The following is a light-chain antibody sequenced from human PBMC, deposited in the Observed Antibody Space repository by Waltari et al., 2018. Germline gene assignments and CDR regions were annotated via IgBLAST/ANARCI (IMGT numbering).Light chain of an antibody. CDR1: SRDVGAYKY. CDR3: ISYTTSDTMI. J-gene: IGLJ2*01. CDR2: DVS. Sequence: QSALTQPASVSGSPGQSITISCTGTSRDVGAYKYVPWYQQHPGKVPKLIIYDVSHRPSGVSFRFSGSKSDNTASLTISGLQAEDEADYYCISYTTSDTMIFGGGTKLTVL. V-gene: IGLV2-14*03.